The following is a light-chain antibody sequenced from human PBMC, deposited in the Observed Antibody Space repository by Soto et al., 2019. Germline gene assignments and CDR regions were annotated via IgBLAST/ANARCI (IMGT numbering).Light chain of an antibody. Sequence: TQSPSSLSASVGDRVTITCRASQSVSDNLAWYQHKPGQAPRLLIYAASSRATGIPDRFSGGGSGTDFTLTISRLEPEDFAVYYCQQCGSSPWTFGQGTKVDIK. V-gene: IGKV3-20*01. CDR2: AAS. J-gene: IGKJ1*01. CDR3: QQCGSSPWT. CDR1: QSVSDN.